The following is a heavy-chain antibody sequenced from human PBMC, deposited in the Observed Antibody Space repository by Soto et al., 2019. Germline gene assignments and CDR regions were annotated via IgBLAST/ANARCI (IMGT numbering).Heavy chain of an antibody. J-gene: IGHJ4*02. CDR1: GFTVINAW. Sequence: SGGSLRLSCAASGFTVINAWMNWVRQAPGKGLEWVGRIKSKIDGGVIDYAAPVKGRFTISRDDSKNTLYLQMSGLKPEDTAVYYCVSTPCLYCGGDWWGQGTLVTVSS. V-gene: IGHV3-15*07. D-gene: IGHD2-21*01. CDR3: VSTPCLYCGGDW. CDR2: IKSKIDGGVI.